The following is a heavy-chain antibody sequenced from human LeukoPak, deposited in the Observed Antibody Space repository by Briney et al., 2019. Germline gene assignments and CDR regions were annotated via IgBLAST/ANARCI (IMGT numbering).Heavy chain of an antibody. CDR3: ARSMTDPIFDY. J-gene: IGHJ4*02. CDR2: ISSSSSTI. CDR1: GFTFSSYG. V-gene: IGHV3-48*01. D-gene: IGHD2-21*02. Sequence: GGSLRLSCAASGFTFSSYGMTWVRQAPGKGLEWVSYISSSSSTIYYADSVKGRFTISRDNAKNSLYLQLNSLRAEDTAVYYCARSMTDPIFDYWGQGTLVTVSS.